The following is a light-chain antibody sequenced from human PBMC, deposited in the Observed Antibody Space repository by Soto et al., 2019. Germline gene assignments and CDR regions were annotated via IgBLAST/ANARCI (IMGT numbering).Light chain of an antibody. J-gene: IGKJ4*01. Sequence: DIQMTQSPSSLSASVGDRVTITCQASQDISNYLNWYQQKPGKAPKLLIYAASSLQSGVPSRFSGSGSGTDFTLTISSLQPEDFATYHCQQANSFPLTFGGGTKVDNK. CDR3: QQANSFPLT. CDR2: AAS. V-gene: IGKV1-12*01. CDR1: QDISNY.